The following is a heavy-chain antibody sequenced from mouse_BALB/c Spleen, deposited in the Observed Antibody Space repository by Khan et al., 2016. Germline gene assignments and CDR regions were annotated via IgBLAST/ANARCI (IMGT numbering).Heavy chain of an antibody. D-gene: IGHD1-1*01. CDR3: TRFNYYGSSYYAMDY. Sequence: QVQLQQSGAELVKPGASVKLSCKASGYTFTSYYMYWVRQRPGQGLEWVGQINPSNGGSNFNEKFKSKATLTVDKSSSTAYMQLSSLTSEDSAVYYYTRFNYYGSSYYAMDYWGQGTSVTVSS. V-gene: IGHV1-53*01. CDR1: GYTFTSYY. J-gene: IGHJ4*01. CDR2: INPSNGGS.